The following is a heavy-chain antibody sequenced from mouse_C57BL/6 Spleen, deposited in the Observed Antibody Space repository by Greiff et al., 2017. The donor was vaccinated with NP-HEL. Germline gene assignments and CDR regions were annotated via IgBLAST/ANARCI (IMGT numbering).Heavy chain of an antibody. CDR2: ISDGGSYT. J-gene: IGHJ1*03. D-gene: IGHD1-1*01. Sequence: EVKLVESGGGLVKPGGSLKLSCAASGFTFSSYAMSWVRQTPEKRLEWVATISDGGSYTYYLDNVKGRFPISRDNAKNNLYLQMSHLKSEDTAMYYCARVSYYYGSSYWYFDVWGTGTTVTVSS. CDR3: ARVSYYYGSSYWYFDV. V-gene: IGHV5-4*03. CDR1: GFTFSSYA.